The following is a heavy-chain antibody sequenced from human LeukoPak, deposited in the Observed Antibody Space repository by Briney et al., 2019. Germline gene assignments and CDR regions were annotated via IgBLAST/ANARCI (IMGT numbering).Heavy chain of an antibody. CDR2: IYYSGST. CDR1: GGSISSYY. D-gene: IGHD3-16*02. V-gene: IGHV4-59*04. J-gene: IGHJ4*02. CDR3: AATSYDYVWGSYRYTDY. Sequence: SETLSLTCTVSGGSISSYYWSWIRQPPGKGLEWIGYIYYSGSTYYNPSLKSRVTISVDTSKNQFSLKLSSVTAADTAVYYCAATSYDYVWGSYRYTDYWGQGTLVTVSS.